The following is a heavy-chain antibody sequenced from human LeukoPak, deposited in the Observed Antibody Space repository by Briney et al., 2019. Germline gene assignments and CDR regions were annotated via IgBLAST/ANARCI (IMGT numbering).Heavy chain of an antibody. CDR3: ARGYCSSTSCYAGILFDY. Sequence: SETLSLTCTVSGGSISSYYWSWIRQPPGKGLEWIGYIYYSGSTNYNPSLKSRVTISVDTSKNQFSLKLSSVTAADTAVYYCARGYCSSTSCYAGILFDYWGQGTLVTVSS. V-gene: IGHV4-59*01. J-gene: IGHJ4*02. D-gene: IGHD2-2*01. CDR2: IYYSGST. CDR1: GGSISSYY.